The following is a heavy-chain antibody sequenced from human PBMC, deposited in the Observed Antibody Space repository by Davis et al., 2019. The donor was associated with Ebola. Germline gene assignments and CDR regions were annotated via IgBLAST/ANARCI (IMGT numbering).Heavy chain of an antibody. CDR2: IYYSGST. CDR3: ARDIYSNSMTFDY. D-gene: IGHD4-11*01. J-gene: IGHJ4*02. Sequence: SETLSLTCTVSGGSIRSYYWSWIRQPPGKGLEWIGYIYYSGSTNYNPSLKSRVTISVDTSKNQFSLKLSSVTAADTAVYYCARDIYSNSMTFDYWGQGTLVTVSS. V-gene: IGHV4-59*01. CDR1: GGSIRSYY.